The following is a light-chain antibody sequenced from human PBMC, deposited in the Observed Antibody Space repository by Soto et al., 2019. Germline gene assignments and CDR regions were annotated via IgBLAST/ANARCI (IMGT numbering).Light chain of an antibody. Sequence: QSVLTQPPSVSGAPGQRVTVSCTGCSSNIGAGYAVHWYQQLPGTAPKLLIYVNTNRPSGVPDRFSGSRSGTSASLAITGLQADDEADYYCQSYDTSLSGSVFGGGTKLTVL. CDR1: SSNIGAGYA. J-gene: IGLJ3*02. V-gene: IGLV1-40*01. CDR3: QSYDTSLSGSV. CDR2: VNT.